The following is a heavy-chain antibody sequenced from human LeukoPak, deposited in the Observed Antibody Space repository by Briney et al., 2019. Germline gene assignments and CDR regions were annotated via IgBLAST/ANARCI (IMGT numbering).Heavy chain of an antibody. Sequence: SETLSLTCTVSGVSISGYSWSWIRQPAAKGLEWIGRIYSSGSTNYNPSLKSRVTMSVDTSKNQFSLKLSSVTAADTAVYYCARDHAAAAGAFDYWGQGTLVTVSS. CDR2: IYSSGST. CDR1: GVSISGYS. D-gene: IGHD6-13*01. CDR3: ARDHAAAAGAFDY. J-gene: IGHJ4*02. V-gene: IGHV4-4*07.